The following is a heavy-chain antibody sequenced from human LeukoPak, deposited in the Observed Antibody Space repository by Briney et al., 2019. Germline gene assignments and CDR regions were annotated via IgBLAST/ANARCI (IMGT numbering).Heavy chain of an antibody. CDR2: IIPIFGTA. V-gene: IGHV1-69*13. CDR3: ARGLLGFMRSDYSNYWDNWFDP. J-gene: IGHJ5*02. D-gene: IGHD4-11*01. CDR1: GGTFSSYA. Sequence: ASVKVSCKASGGTFSSYAISWVRQAPGQGLEWMGGIIPIFGTANYAQKFQGRVTITADESTSTAYMELSSLRFEDTAVYYCARGLLGFMRSDYSNYWDNWFDPWGQGTLVTVSS.